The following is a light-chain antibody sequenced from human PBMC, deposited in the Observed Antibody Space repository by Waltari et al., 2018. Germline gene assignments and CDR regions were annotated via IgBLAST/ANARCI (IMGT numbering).Light chain of an antibody. Sequence: EIVLTQSPATLSLSPGERAPLSCMPSHSVTWYLAWYQQRPGQAPRLLIYEASNRATDIPARYIGSESETDCTLTISSLQPEDSAVYYCQQRRNWPLTFGGGTKVEIK. V-gene: IGKV3-11*01. CDR1: HSVTWY. CDR3: QQRRNWPLT. J-gene: IGKJ4*01. CDR2: EAS.